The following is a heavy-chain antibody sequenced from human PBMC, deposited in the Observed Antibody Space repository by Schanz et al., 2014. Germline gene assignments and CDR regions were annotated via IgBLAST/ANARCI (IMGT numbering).Heavy chain of an antibody. D-gene: IGHD2-15*01. CDR2: MNPDSGNT. V-gene: IGHV1-8*02. J-gene: IGHJ5*02. Sequence: QVQLVQSGAEVKKPGSSVKVSCKASGGTFSSYTISWVRQAPGQGLEWMGWMNPDSGNTGYAQKFQGRVTMTRNTSISTADKELSSLRSEDTAVYYCARVRYCSGGRCYRDNWFDPWGQGTLVTVSS. CDR3: ARVRYCSGGRCYRDNWFDP. CDR1: GGTFSSYT.